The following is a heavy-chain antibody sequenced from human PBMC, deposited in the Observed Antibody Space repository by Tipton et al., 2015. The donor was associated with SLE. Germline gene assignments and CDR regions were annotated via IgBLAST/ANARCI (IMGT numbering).Heavy chain of an antibody. CDR3: ARDTLGGLDY. D-gene: IGHD1-26*01. CDR1: GASLSGYY. V-gene: IGHV4-4*07. Sequence: TLSLTCTVSGASLSGYYWSWVRQPAGKGLEWIGRIYTSGSTNYNPSLKSRVTISVDTSKNQFSLKMSSVTAADTAVYYCARDTLGGLDYWGQGTLVTVSS. J-gene: IGHJ4*02. CDR2: IYTSGST.